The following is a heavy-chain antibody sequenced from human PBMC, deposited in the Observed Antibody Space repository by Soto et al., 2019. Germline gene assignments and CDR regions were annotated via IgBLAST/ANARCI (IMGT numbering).Heavy chain of an antibody. CDR2: INSDGSST. V-gene: IGHV3-74*01. CDR3: ARGQILYDYIWGSYPPELYYFDY. D-gene: IGHD3-16*02. CDR1: GFTFSSYW. Sequence: GGSLRLSCAASGFTFSSYWMHWVRQAPGKGLVWVSRINSDGSSTSYADSVKGRFTISRDNAKNTLYLQMNSLRAEDTAVYYCARGQILYDYIWGSYPPELYYFDYWGQGTLVTVSS. J-gene: IGHJ4*02.